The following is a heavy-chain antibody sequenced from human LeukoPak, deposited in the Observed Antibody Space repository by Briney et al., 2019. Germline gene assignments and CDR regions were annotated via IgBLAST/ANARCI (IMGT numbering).Heavy chain of an antibody. CDR1: GGSFSDYY. CDR3: ATVRWNDGDAFDI. J-gene: IGHJ3*02. D-gene: IGHD1-1*01. V-gene: IGHV4-34*01. Sequence: MPSETLSLTCVVYGGSFSDYYWSWIRQPPGKGLEWIGEIDHSGSANYNPSLKSRVTISVDTSKNQFSLRLRSVTAADTAVYYCATVRWNDGDAFDIWGQGTMVTVSS. CDR2: IDHSGSA.